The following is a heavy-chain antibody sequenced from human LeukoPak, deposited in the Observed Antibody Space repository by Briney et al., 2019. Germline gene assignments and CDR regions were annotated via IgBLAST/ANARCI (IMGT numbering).Heavy chain of an antibody. J-gene: IGHJ4*02. CDR2: IRSVVSGGTQ. CDR3: TRDRRLPADSAQESVFDY. D-gene: IGHD2-2*01. Sequence: CLCLSCPASGFTLGVFSMRWVRQVPREGLEWVGFIRSVVSGGTQKYAASEKGRCTISRDDSKSIAYLQMNSLKIGDTAVYYCTRDRRLPADSAQESVFDYWGQGTLVTVSS. V-gene: IGHV3-49*04. CDR1: GFTLGVFS.